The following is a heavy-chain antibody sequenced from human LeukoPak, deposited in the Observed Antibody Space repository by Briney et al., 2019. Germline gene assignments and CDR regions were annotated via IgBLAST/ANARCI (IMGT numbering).Heavy chain of an antibody. CDR2: IGSDGDGT. J-gene: IGHJ4*01. D-gene: IGHD1-14*01. CDR3: VSPVFINF. Sequence: GGSLRLSCSASGFPFSTLGMHWVRQAPGKGLEHVSTIGSDGDGTYYADSVKDRFINSRDNSKNAVYLQMSSLRPEDTAVYYCVSPVFINFWGQGTLVTVSS. V-gene: IGHV3-64D*06. CDR1: GFPFSTLG.